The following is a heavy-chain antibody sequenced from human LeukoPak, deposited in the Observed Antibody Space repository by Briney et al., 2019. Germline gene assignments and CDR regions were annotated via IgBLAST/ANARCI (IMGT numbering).Heavy chain of an antibody. CDR2: IKQDGTEK. V-gene: IGHV3-7*01. D-gene: IGHD2-15*01. J-gene: IGHJ4*02. CDR1: GFTFTTYW. Sequence: GESLRLSCAASGFTFTTYWMSWVRQPPGKGLEWVANIKQDGTEKYYVDSVKGRFTISRDNAKNSLYLQMNSLRVEDTAVYYCARFSGGLGYWGQGTLVTVSS. CDR3: ARFSGGLGY.